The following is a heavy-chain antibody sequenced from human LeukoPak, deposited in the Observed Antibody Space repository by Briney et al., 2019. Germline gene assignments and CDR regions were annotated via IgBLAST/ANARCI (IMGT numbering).Heavy chain of an antibody. Sequence: PGGSLRLSCAASGFTFSSYAMHWVRQAPGKGLEWVAVISYDGSNKYYADSVKGRFTISRDNSKNTLYLQMNSLRAEDTAVYYCARGAAAAMLPSDYWGQGTLVTVSS. D-gene: IGHD2-2*01. CDR1: GFTFSSYA. CDR2: ISYDGSNK. CDR3: ARGAAAAMLPSDY. J-gene: IGHJ4*02. V-gene: IGHV3-30-3*01.